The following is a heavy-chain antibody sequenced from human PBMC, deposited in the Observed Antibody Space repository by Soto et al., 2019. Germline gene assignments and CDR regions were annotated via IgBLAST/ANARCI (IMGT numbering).Heavy chain of an antibody. Sequence: SETLSLTCTVSGGSISSSGYYWGWIRQPPGKGLEWIGSIYYSGSTYYNPSLKSRVTISVDTSKNQFSLKLSSVTAADTAVYYCASLTWIQLWLRFDYWGQGTLVTISS. V-gene: IGHV4-39*01. CDR3: ASLTWIQLWLRFDY. D-gene: IGHD5-18*01. CDR1: GGSISSSGYY. CDR2: IYYSGST. J-gene: IGHJ4*02.